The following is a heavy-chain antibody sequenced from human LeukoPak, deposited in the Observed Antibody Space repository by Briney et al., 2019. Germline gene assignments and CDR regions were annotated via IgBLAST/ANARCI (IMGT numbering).Heavy chain of an antibody. D-gene: IGHD3-10*01. Sequence: GGSLRLSCAASGFTVSSNYMSWVRQAPGKGLEWVSVIYSGGSTYYADSVKGRFTISRDNSKNTLYLQMNSLRAEDTAVYYCARDSPPLITMVRGVMYYYYYMDVWGKGTTVTISS. CDR2: IYSGGST. CDR3: ARDSPPLITMVRGVMYYYYYMDV. CDR1: GFTVSSNY. J-gene: IGHJ6*03. V-gene: IGHV3-66*01.